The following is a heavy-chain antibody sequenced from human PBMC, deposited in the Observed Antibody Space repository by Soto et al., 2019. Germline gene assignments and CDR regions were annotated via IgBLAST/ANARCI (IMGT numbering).Heavy chain of an antibody. V-gene: IGHV3-23*01. CDR1: GFTFSSYA. J-gene: IGHJ4*02. Sequence: PGGSLRLSCAASGFTFSSYAMSWVRQAPGKGLEWVSAISGSGGSTYYADSVKGRFTISRDNSKNTLYLQMNSLRAEDTAVYYCAKVKKVGRGERSGYSYVDYWGQGTLVTVSS. CDR2: ISGSGGST. D-gene: IGHD5-18*01. CDR3: AKVKKVGRGERSGYSYVDY.